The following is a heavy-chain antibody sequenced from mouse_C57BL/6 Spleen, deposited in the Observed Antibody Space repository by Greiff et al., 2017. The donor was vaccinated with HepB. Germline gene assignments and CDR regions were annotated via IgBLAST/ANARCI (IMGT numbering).Heavy chain of an antibody. CDR3: ARGELDYGSSYWAMDY. CDR2: IDPSDSYT. CDR1: GYTFTSYW. Sequence: QVQLQQPGAELVRPGTSVKLSCKASGYTFTSYWMHWVKQRPGQGLEWIGVIDPSDSYTNYNQKFKGKATLTVDTSSSTAYMQLSSLTSEDSAVYYCARGELDYGSSYWAMDYWGQGTSVTVSS. D-gene: IGHD1-1*01. V-gene: IGHV1-59*01. J-gene: IGHJ4*01.